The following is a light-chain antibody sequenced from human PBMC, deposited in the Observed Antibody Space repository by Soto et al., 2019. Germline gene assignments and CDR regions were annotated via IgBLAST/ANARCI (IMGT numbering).Light chain of an antibody. CDR2: WAS. J-gene: IGKJ3*01. CDR1: QSVLFDSNRQNY. Sequence: DIVMTQSPDSLAVSLGERVTINCKSSQSVLFDSNRQNYLAWYQQKPGQPPKVLIYWASNRESGVPDRFSGSGSGTDFTLTVTSLQAEDVAVYYCQQYYDSPFTFGPGTKVNLK. V-gene: IGKV4-1*01. CDR3: QQYYDSPFT.